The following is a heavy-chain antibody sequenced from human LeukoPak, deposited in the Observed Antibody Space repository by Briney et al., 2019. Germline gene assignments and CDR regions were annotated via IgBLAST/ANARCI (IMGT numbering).Heavy chain of an antibody. Sequence: GASVRVSCKASGGTFSSYAISWVRQAPGQWLEWMGWISPNSGGTNYAQRFQGMVTMTRDTSISTAYMDLSSLNSDDTATYYCSVWFGELSHWGQGTLVTVSS. D-gene: IGHD3-10*01. CDR3: SVWFGELSH. J-gene: IGHJ4*02. CDR1: GGTFSSYA. V-gene: IGHV1-2*02. CDR2: ISPNSGGT.